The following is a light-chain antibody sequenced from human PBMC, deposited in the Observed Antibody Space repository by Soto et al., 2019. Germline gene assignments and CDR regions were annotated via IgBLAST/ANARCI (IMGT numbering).Light chain of an antibody. J-gene: IGLJ1*01. Sequence: QAVVTQPRSVSGSPGQSITISCSGTSSDVGGYNYVSWYQQHPGKAPKLIIYDVTKRPSGVPDRFSGSKSGNTASLTISGLQAEDEADYYCCSYAGRYTPYVFATGTKLTVL. CDR1: SSDVGGYNY. CDR2: DVT. V-gene: IGLV2-11*01. CDR3: CSYAGRYTPYV.